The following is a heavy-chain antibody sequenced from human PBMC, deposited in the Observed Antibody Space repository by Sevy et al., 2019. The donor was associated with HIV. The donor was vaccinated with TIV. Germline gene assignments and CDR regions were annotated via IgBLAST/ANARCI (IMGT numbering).Heavy chain of an antibody. CDR3: AKDPVLVVVYYAMDV. D-gene: IGHD2-8*02. CDR2: IRYDGSNK. Sequence: GGSLRLSCAASGFTFSTYAMHWVRQAPGKGLEWVAFIRYDGSNKYYADSVKGRFTISRDNSKKTLYLQMNSLRAEDTAVYYCAKDPVLVVVYYAMDVWGQGTTVTVSS. V-gene: IGHV3-30*02. CDR1: GFTFSTYA. J-gene: IGHJ6*02.